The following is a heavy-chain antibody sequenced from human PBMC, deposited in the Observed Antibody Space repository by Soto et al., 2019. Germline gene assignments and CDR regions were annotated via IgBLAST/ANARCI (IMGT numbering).Heavy chain of an antibody. Sequence: ASVKVSCKASGGTFSSYAISWVRQAPGQGLEWMGGIIPIFGTANYAQKFQGRVTITADESTSTAYMELSSLRSEDTAVYYCARTYYDILPGHNINYYYYYGMDVWGQGTTVTVSS. D-gene: IGHD3-9*01. CDR3: ARTYYDILPGHNINYYYYYGMDV. CDR1: GGTFSSYA. V-gene: IGHV1-69*13. CDR2: IIPIFGTA. J-gene: IGHJ6*02.